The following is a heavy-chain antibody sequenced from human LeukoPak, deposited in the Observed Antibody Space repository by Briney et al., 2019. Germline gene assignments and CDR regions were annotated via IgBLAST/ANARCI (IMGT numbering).Heavy chain of an antibody. Sequence: SETLSLTCAVSGGSFSHYYWTYIRQPPGKGLEWIGEINHRGSTHYNPSLKSRVTTSVDTSKNQFSLKLNSVTAADTAVYYCASSPSYDTSGYYYDHWGQGTLVTVSS. CDR3: ASSPSYDTSGYYYDH. D-gene: IGHD3-22*01. J-gene: IGHJ4*02. CDR2: INHRGST. CDR1: GGSFSHYY. V-gene: IGHV4-34*01.